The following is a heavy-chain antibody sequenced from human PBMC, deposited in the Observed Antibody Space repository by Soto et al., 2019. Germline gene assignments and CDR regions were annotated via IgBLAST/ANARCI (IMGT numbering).Heavy chain of an antibody. V-gene: IGHV3-23*01. CDR1: GFTFSSYA. J-gene: IGHJ4*02. CDR3: AKIGRRYCSGGSCYLFDY. CDR2: ISGSGGST. D-gene: IGHD2-15*01. Sequence: GGSLRLSCAASGFTFSSYAMSWVRQAPGKGLEWVSAISGSGGSTYYADSVKGRFTISRDNSKNTLYLQMNSLRAEDTAVYYCAKIGRRYCSGGSCYLFDYWGQGTLVTVSS.